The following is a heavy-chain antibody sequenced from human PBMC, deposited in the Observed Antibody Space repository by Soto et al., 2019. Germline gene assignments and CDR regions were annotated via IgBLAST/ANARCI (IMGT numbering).Heavy chain of an antibody. CDR2: IITIHGTA. V-gene: IGHV1-69*01. Sequence: QVQLVQSGAEVKKPGSSVKVSCKASGGTFSSYAISWVRQAPGQGLEWMGGIITIHGTANYAQKFQGRVTITADESTSTAYMELSSLRSEDTAVYYCARSQGSSTSLEIYYYYYYGMDVWGQGTTVTVSS. CDR3: ARSQGSSTSLEIYYYYYYGMDV. D-gene: IGHD2-2*01. J-gene: IGHJ6*02. CDR1: GGTFSSYA.